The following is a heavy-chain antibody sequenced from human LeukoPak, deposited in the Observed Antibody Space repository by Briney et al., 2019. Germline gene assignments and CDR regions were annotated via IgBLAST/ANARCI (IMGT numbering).Heavy chain of an antibody. CDR1: GASINSLDL. CDR3: AGLVGRYSSGLYYYYFDY. Sequence: SETLSLTCTVSGASINSLDLWSWVRQPPGKGLGWIGEMYLSGTTHSNPSVKSRVTISIDKSKNQFFLNLSSVTAADTAVYYCAGLVGRYSSGLYYYYFDYWGQGTLVTVSS. CDR2: MYLSGTT. J-gene: IGHJ4*02. D-gene: IGHD3-22*01. V-gene: IGHV4-4*02.